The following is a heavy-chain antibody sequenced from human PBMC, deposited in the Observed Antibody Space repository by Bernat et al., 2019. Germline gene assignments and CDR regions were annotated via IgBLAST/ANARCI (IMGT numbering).Heavy chain of an antibody. CDR3: GGLGASGDI. CDR1: GFTFRSYW. J-gene: IGHJ3*02. Sequence: EVQVVESGGGLVQPGGSLRLSCAGSGFTFRSYWMHWVRQVPGKGLVWVSRINSDGSSTTYADSVKGRFTISRDNAKNTVYLQMNSLGAEDTAVYHCGGLGASGDIWGQGTLVTVSS. CDR2: INSDGSST. V-gene: IGHV3-74*03. D-gene: IGHD3-10*01.